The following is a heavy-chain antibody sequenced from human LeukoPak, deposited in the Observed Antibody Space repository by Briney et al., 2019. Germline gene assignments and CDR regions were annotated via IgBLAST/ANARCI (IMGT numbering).Heavy chain of an antibody. Sequence: ASVKVSCKASGYTFTDYPMNWVRQAPGQGLEWMGWINPNSGGTNYAQKFQGRVTMTRDTSISTAYMELRSLRSDDTAVYYCARSYSSGWYAYYYYYMDVWGKGTTVTVSS. CDR2: INPNSGGT. V-gene: IGHV1-2*02. D-gene: IGHD6-19*01. J-gene: IGHJ6*03. CDR3: ARSYSSGWYAYYYYYMDV. CDR1: GYTFTDYP.